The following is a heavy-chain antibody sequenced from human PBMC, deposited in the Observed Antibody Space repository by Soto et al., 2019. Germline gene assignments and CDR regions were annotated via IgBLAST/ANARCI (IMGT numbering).Heavy chain of an antibody. D-gene: IGHD4-17*01. CDR3: ARAYGDYALDY. J-gene: IGHJ4*02. CDR2: TNNSGST. V-gene: IGHV4-30-4*01. Sequence: QVQLQESGPGLVKPSQTLSLTCTVSGGSISLGDYYWSWIRQPPGKGLEGIGYTNNSGSTYYNPSLKSRVTISVDTSKNQFSLKLSSVTAADTAVYFCARAYGDYALDYWGQGTLVTVSS. CDR1: GGSISLGDYY.